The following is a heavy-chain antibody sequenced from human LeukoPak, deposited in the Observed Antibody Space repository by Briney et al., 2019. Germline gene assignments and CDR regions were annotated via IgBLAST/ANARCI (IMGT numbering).Heavy chain of an antibody. CDR3: ARMVWERVVTPPEFAFDI. J-gene: IGHJ3*02. D-gene: IGHD3-3*01. Sequence: SETLSLTCTVSGGSISSGGYYWSWIRQPPGKGLEWIGYIYYSGSTNYNPSLKSRVTISVDTSKNQFSLKLSSVTAADTAVYYCARMVWERVVTPPEFAFDIWGQGTMVTVSS. CDR1: GGSISSGGYY. CDR2: IYYSGST. V-gene: IGHV4-61*08.